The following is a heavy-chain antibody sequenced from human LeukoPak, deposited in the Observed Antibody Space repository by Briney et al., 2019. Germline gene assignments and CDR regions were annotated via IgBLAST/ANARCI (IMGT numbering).Heavy chain of an antibody. J-gene: IGHJ4*02. D-gene: IGHD3-10*01. CDR3: ARTRGRGPGGHFDS. Sequence: PRGSLRLSCAASGFSFSDHYMSWIRQAPGKGLEWVSYISTSSSTSYADSVEGRFTVSRDNAQSSLFLQMNSLRDEDTAMYYCARTRGRGPGGHFDSWGQGTLVTVSS. CDR2: ISTSSST. V-gene: IGHV3-11*01. CDR1: GFSFSDHY.